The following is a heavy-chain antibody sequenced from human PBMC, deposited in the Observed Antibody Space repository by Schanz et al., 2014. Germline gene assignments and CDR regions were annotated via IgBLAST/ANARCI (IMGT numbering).Heavy chain of an antibody. CDR1: GFTFSIYG. Sequence: QVQLVESGGGLVQPGGSLRLSCAASGFTFSIYGMSWVRQAPGKGLEWVALISYDGSSKNHADSVKGRFTISRDNGKKSWYLQMNGGGGGERGVYLWLRYEECDLIFPRHDAFDVWGQGTVVTVSS. D-gene: IGHD2-21*02. CDR3: LRYEECDLIFPRHDAFDV. J-gene: IGHJ3*01. CDR2: ISYDGSSK. V-gene: IGHV3-30*03.